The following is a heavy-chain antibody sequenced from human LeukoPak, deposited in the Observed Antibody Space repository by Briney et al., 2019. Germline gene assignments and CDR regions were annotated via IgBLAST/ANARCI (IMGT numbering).Heavy chain of an antibody. D-gene: IGHD3-10*01. CDR3: ARHYGP. CDR1: DGSINSYY. V-gene: IGHV4-59*08. J-gene: IGHJ5*02. CDR2: IYYNGNT. Sequence: SETLSLTCSVSDGSINSYYWNWIRRPPGKGLEWIGYIYYNGNTNYSPSLKSRVTMSVDTSKNQFSLKLNSVTAADTAVYYCARHYGPWGQGTLVTVSS.